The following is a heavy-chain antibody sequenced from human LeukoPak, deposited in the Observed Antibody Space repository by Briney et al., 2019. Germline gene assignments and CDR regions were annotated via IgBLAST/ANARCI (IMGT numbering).Heavy chain of an antibody. CDR3: ASGTGGFDP. CDR1: GGTFSSYT. Sequence: SVKVSCKAFGGTFSSYTISSVRQAPGQGVEWMGRIFPILGIANYAQKFQGRVTITADKSTSTAYMELSSLRSEDPAVYYCASGTGGFDPWGQGTLVTVSS. CDR2: IFPILGIA. V-gene: IGHV1-69*02. D-gene: IGHD1-26*01. J-gene: IGHJ5*02.